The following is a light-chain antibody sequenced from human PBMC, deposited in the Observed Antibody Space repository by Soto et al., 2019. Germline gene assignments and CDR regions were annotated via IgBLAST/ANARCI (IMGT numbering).Light chain of an antibody. Sequence: QSALTQPASVSGSPGQSITISCTGTSSDVGCYNLVSWYQQHPAKAPKLMIYEDSQRPSGVSNRFSGSKSGNTASLTISGLEAEDEADYYCCSFAGSNTFVFGGGTKVTVL. CDR2: EDS. V-gene: IGLV2-23*02. CDR3: CSFAGSNTFV. CDR1: SSDVGCYNL. J-gene: IGLJ2*01.